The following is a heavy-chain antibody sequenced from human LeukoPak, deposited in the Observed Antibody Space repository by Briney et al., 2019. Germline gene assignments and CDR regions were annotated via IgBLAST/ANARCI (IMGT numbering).Heavy chain of an antibody. CDR3: ARGGRLRYFDWVPQKHAFDI. CDR2: IYYSGST. D-gene: IGHD3-9*01. Sequence: SETLSLTCTVSGGSISSYYWSWIRQPPGKGLEWIGYIYYSGSTNYNPSLKSRVTISVDTSKNQFSLKLSSVTAADTAVYYCARGGRLRYFDWVPQKHAFDIWGQGTMV. J-gene: IGHJ3*02. V-gene: IGHV4-59*01. CDR1: GGSISSYY.